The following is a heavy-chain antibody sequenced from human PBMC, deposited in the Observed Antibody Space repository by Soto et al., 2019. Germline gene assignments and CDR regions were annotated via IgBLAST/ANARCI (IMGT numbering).Heavy chain of an antibody. J-gene: IGHJ4*02. CDR2: INHSGST. V-gene: IGHV4-34*09. D-gene: IGHD3-3*01. CDR3: ARASVQYWSGYYILDY. CDR1: GGSFSGYY. Sequence: SETLSLTCAVYGGSFSGYYWSWIRQPPGKGLEWIGEINHSGSTNYNPSLKSRVTISVDTSKNQFSLELNSVTAADTAVYYCARASVQYWSGYYILDYWGQGSLVTVSS.